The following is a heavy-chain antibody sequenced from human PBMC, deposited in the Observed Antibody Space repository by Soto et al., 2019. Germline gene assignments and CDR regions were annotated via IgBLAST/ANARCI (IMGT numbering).Heavy chain of an antibody. J-gene: IGHJ2*01. V-gene: IGHV3-30-3*01. CDR2: ISYDGSNK. D-gene: IGHD2-2*01. Sequence: QVQLVESGGGVVQPGRSLRLSCAASGFTFSSYAMHWVRQAPGKGLEWVAVISYDGSNKYYADSVKGRFNISRDNSKNTRYLQMNSLRAEDTAVYYCARGHICISTSCYVVWYFDLWGRGTLVTVSS. CDR3: ARGHICISTSCYVVWYFDL. CDR1: GFTFSSYA.